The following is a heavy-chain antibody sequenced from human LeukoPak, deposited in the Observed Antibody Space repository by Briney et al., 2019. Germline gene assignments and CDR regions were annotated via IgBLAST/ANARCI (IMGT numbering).Heavy chain of an antibody. Sequence: GGSLRLSCAASGFTFSSYGMHWVRQAPSKGLEWVAFIRYDGSNKYYADSVKGRFTISRDNSKNTLYLQMNSLRAEDTAVYYCAKDQYYYGSGSDYWGQGTLVTVSS. CDR3: AKDQYYYGSGSDY. CDR1: GFTFSSYG. V-gene: IGHV3-30*02. D-gene: IGHD3-10*01. J-gene: IGHJ4*02. CDR2: IRYDGSNK.